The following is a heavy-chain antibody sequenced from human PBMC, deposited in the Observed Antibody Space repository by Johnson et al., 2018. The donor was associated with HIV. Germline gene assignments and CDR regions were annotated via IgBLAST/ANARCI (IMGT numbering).Heavy chain of an antibody. CDR2: ISYDGSNK. CDR1: GFTFSSYA. J-gene: IGHJ3*02. Sequence: QVQLVESGGGVVQPGESLRLSCAASGFTFSSYAMHWVRQAPGKGLEWVAVISYDGSNKYYADSVKGRVTISRDNSKNTLYLQMNSLRAEDTAVCYCARDRGLGRGDGFDIWGQGTMVTVS. CDR3: ARDRGLGRGDGFDI. D-gene: IGHD7-27*01. V-gene: IGHV3-30*04.